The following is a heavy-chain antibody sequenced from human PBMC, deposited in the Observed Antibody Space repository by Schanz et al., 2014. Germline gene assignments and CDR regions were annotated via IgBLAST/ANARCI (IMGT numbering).Heavy chain of an antibody. CDR3: ARVELSVYYYAMDV. J-gene: IGHJ6*02. D-gene: IGHD2-15*01. CDR2: ISTGRYL. V-gene: IGHV3-21*01. CDR1: GFTFSSYS. Sequence: EVQLVESGGGLVQPGGSLRLSCAASGFTFSSYSLAWVRQAPGKGLEWVSFISTGRYLYYADSVKGRFTISRDNTKNSLYLQMNSLRAEDAAVYYCARVELSVYYYAMDVWGQGTLVTVSS.